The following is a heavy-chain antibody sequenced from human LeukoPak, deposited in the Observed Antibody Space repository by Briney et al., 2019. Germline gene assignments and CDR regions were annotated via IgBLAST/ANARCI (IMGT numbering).Heavy chain of an antibody. CDR3: ASSSPRARPDLSYYYYYMDV. J-gene: IGHJ6*03. Sequence: SVKVSCKASGGTFSSYAISWVRQAPGQGLEWMGGIIPIFGTANYAQKFQGRVTITADESTSTAYMELSSLRSEDTAVYYCASSSPRARPDLSYYYYYMDVWGKGTTVTVSS. CDR1: GGTFSSYA. CDR2: IIPIFGTA. D-gene: IGHD6-6*01. V-gene: IGHV1-69*13.